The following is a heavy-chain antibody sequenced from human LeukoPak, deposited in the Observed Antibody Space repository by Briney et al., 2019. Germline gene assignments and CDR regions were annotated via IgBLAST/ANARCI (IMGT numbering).Heavy chain of an antibody. V-gene: IGHV3-48*03. CDR2: ITKGGSSI. Sequence: GESLRLSCAASGFTFSSYAMSWVRQAPGKGLEWVSYITKGGSSIYYAPSVRGRFTISRDNAKNSLYLQMNSLRAEDTAVYYCAREPPDYWGQGTLVTVSS. CDR1: GFTFSSYA. J-gene: IGHJ4*02. CDR3: AREPPDY.